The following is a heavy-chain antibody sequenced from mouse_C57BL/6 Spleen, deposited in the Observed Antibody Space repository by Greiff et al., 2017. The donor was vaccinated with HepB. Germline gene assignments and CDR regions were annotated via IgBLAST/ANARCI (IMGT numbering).Heavy chain of an antibody. J-gene: IGHJ4*01. Sequence: EVKLVESGEGLVKPGGSLKLSCAASGFTFSSYAMSWVRQTPEKRLEWVAYISSGGDYIYYADTVKGRFTISRDNARNTLYLQMSSLKSEDTAMYYCTRVMRPYYGSSNYAMDYWGQGTSVTVSS. CDR3: TRVMRPYYGSSNYAMDY. CDR2: ISSGGDYI. D-gene: IGHD1-1*01. CDR1: GFTFSSYA. V-gene: IGHV5-9-1*02.